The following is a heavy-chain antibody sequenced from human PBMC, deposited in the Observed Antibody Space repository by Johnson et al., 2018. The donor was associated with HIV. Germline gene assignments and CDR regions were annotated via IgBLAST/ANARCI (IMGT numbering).Heavy chain of an antibody. CDR1: GFTFDEYG. CDR2: ISWNSGSI. Sequence: VQLVESGGGVVRPGGSLRLSCEVSGFTFDEYGMSWVRQAPGKGLEWVSGISWNSGSIGYADSVKGRFTISRDNAKNSLYLQMNSLRAEDTALYYCAKDIGAGAAPMYAFDIWGQGTMVTVSS. CDR3: AKDIGAGAAPMYAFDI. V-gene: IGHV3-20*04. J-gene: IGHJ3*02. D-gene: IGHD5-12*01.